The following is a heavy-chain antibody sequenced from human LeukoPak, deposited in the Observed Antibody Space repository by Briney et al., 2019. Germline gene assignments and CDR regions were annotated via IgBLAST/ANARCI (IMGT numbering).Heavy chain of an antibody. D-gene: IGHD1-26*01. CDR3: ARGGSYLYYYYGMDV. Sequence: GESLKISCKGSGYSFTSYWIGWVRQMPGKGLEWMGIIYPGDSDTRYSPSFQGQVTISADKSISTAYLQWSSLKASDTAMYYCARGGSYLYYYYGMDVWGQGTTVTVSS. V-gene: IGHV5-51*01. CDR2: IYPGDSDT. CDR1: GYSFTSYW. J-gene: IGHJ6*02.